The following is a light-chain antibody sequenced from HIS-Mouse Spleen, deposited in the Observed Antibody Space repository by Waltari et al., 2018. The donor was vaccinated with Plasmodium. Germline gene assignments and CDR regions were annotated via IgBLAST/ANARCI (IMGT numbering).Light chain of an antibody. CDR3: CSYAGSYTWV. V-gene: IGLV2-11*01. J-gene: IGLJ3*02. CDR1: SSDVGGYNY. CDR2: DVS. Sequence: QSALTQPRSVSGSPGQSVTISCTGTSSDVGGYNYVSWYQQHPGKAPKLMIYDVSKRPSGGPVRCSGSKSGNAASLTISGLQAEDEADYYCCSYAGSYTWVFGGGTKLTVL.